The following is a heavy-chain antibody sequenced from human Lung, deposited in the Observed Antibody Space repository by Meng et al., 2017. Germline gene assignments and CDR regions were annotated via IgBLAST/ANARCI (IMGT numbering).Heavy chain of an antibody. CDR3: AKVKSSSSVRGAFDV. Sequence: AQLVQSGAEVKKPGASVKVSCKASGYTFTGFYVHWVRQAPGQGLEWMGRINPDSGDTNSAQNFQGRVTVTRDTSITTVYMELSSLTSHDTAVYYCAKVKSSSSVRGAFDVWGQGTMVTVPS. D-gene: IGHD6-13*01. CDR2: INPDSGDT. CDR1: GYTFTGFY. J-gene: IGHJ3*01. V-gene: IGHV1-2*06.